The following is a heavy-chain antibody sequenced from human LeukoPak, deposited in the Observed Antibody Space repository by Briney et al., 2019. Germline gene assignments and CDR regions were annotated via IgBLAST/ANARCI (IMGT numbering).Heavy chain of an antibody. CDR3: AREDPQTTVPEGMDV. J-gene: IGHJ6*02. Sequence: SETLSLTCTVSGGSISHYYWSWIRQSPGKGLEWIGYIYYSGTTNYNPSLKSRVTISVDTSRNQFSLQLKSVAAADTAVYYCAREDPQTTVPEGMDVWGQGTTVIVSS. CDR1: GGSISHYY. D-gene: IGHD4-17*01. V-gene: IGHV4-59*01. CDR2: IYYSGTT.